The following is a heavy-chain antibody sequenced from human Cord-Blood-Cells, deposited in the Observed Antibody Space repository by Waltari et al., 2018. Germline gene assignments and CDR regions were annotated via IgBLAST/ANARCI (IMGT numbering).Heavy chain of an antibody. CDR2: INHSGST. V-gene: IGHV4-34*01. CDR1: GGSFRGYY. J-gene: IGHJ6*02. D-gene: IGHD2-15*01. Sequence: QVQLQQWGAGLLKPSETLSLTCAVYGGSFRGYYWSWIRQPPGKGREWIGEINHSGSTNYNPSLKSRVTISVDTSKNQFSLKLSSVTAADTAVYYCARGLGYCSGGSCYYYYGMDVWGQGTTVTVSS. CDR3: ARGLGYCSGGSCYYYYGMDV.